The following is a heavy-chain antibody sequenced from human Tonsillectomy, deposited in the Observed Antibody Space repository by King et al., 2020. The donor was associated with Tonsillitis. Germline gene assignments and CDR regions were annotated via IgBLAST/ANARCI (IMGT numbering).Heavy chain of an antibody. Sequence: QLQESGPGLVKPSETLSLTCTVSGGSISSNYWTWIRPPPGKRLEWIGYIYDTGTTNYNPSLESRVTISVDTSKNQFSLKLNSVTAADTAVYYCARDKGDYDSSGYDWGQGTLVTVSS. CDR1: GGSISSNY. CDR3: ARDKGDYDSSGYD. J-gene: IGHJ4*02. V-gene: IGHV4-59*01. D-gene: IGHD3-22*01. CDR2: IYDTGTT.